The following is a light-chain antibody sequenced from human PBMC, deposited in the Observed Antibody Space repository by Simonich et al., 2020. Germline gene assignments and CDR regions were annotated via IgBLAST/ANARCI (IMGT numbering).Light chain of an antibody. CDR3: QQYYSTPPT. Sequence: DIVMTQSPDSLAVSLGERATINCKSNQSVLYSSNNKNYLAWYQQKPGQPPKLLMYWAATRESGVPDRFSGSGSGTDFTLTISSLQAEDVAVYYCQQYYSTPPTFGQGTKVEIK. CDR2: WAA. V-gene: IGKV4-1*01. J-gene: IGKJ1*01. CDR1: QSVLYSSNNKNY.